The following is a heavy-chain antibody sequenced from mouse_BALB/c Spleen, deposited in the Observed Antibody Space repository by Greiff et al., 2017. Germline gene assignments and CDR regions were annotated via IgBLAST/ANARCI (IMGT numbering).Heavy chain of an antibody. J-gene: IGHJ4*01. CDR1: GFTFSSYA. D-gene: IGHD2-13*01. CDR3: ARGRAGEGDY. Sequence: DVMLVESGGGLVKPGGSLKLSCAASGFTFSSYAMSWVRQTPEKRLEWVASISSGGSTYYPDSVKGRFTISRDNARNILYLQMSSLRSEDTAMYYCARGRAGEGDYWGQGTSVTVSS. CDR2: ISSGGST. V-gene: IGHV5-6-5*01.